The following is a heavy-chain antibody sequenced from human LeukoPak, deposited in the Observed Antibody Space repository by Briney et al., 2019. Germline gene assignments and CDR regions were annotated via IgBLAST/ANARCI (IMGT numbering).Heavy chain of an antibody. CDR1: GGSISSYY. Sequence: LTCPVSGGSISSYYWSWIRQPPGKGLEWIGYIYYSGSTNYNPSLKSRVTISVDTSKNQFSLKLSSVTAADTAVYYCARDYGPWFDPWGQGTLVTVSS. V-gene: IGHV4-59*01. D-gene: IGHD4-17*01. CDR2: IYYSGST. CDR3: ARDYGPWFDP. J-gene: IGHJ5*02.